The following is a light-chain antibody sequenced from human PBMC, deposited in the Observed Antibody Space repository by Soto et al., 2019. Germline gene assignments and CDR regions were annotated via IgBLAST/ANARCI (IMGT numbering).Light chain of an antibody. J-gene: IGKJ1*01. CDR1: QSIRSY. V-gene: IGKV1-39*01. Sequence: DIQMTQSPSSLSASVGDRVTITCRASQSIRSYLNWYQQKPGKAPKLLIYTASSLQSGVPSRFSGSGSGTDFTLTISSLQPEEFANYYCQQSYSTPRTFGQGTKVEIK. CDR3: QQSYSTPRT. CDR2: TAS.